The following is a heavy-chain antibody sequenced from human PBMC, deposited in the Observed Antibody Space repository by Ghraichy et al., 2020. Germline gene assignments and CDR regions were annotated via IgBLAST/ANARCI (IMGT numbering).Heavy chain of an antibody. CDR1: C. CDR2: IYCGGGT. Sequence: CGGWVRQPAGECLEGGGYIYCGGGTNYHPSLKSRVTISVDTFKHQFSLKLSSVTAADTAVYYCASYDSSGWYGGGDAFDIWGQGTMVTVSA. J-gene: IGHJ3*02. CDR3: ASYDSSGWYGGGDAFDI. V-gene: IGHV4-61*10. D-gene: IGHD6-19*01.